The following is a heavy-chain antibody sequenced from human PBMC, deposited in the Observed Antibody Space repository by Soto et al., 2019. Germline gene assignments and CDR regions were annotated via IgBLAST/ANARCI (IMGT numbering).Heavy chain of an antibody. D-gene: IGHD6-25*01. J-gene: IGHJ5*02. Sequence: NPSETLSLTCTVSGGSIRSAGYYWSWIRQTPGKGLEWIGYIHYSGSTYYNPSLKSRVTISVDTSKNQFSLNLNSVTAADTAVYYCARSIMQRASRSTLPRCQRTSDP. V-gene: IGHV4-30-4*01. CDR1: GGSIRSAGYY. CDR2: IHYSGST. CDR3: ARSIMQRASRSTLPRCQRTSDP.